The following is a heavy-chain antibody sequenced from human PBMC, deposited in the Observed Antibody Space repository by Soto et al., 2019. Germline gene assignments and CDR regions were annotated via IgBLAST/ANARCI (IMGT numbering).Heavy chain of an antibody. CDR3: ARGGHIAVVTASFDY. V-gene: IGHV1-46*02. CDR2: IHPSGGGT. J-gene: IGHJ4*02. D-gene: IGHD2-21*02. Sequence: QVQLVQSGAEVRKPGASVKVSCKPSGYTFNTYYLHWLRQAPGQALEWMGVIHPSGGGTTYAQKFLGRVAVTRDTYTTTVFMELSSLRSDDTAVYYCARGGHIAVVTASFDYWGQGTLVTVSS. CDR1: GYTFNTYY.